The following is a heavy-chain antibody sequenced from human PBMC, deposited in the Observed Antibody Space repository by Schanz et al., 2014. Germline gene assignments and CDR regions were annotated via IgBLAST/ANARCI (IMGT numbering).Heavy chain of an antibody. Sequence: EVQLVESGGGLVKPGGSLRLSCAVSGFTVNTNYMSWVRQAPGKGLEWVAVIYSGGSTFYTDSVKGRFTISRDNSKNTLYLQMNSLIAEDTAVYYCAKCIGWYGRCAFDIWGQGTMVTVSS. CDR3: AKCIGWYGRCAFDI. J-gene: IGHJ3*02. V-gene: IGHV3-53*01. CDR2: IYSGGST. CDR1: GFTVNTNY. D-gene: IGHD6-19*01.